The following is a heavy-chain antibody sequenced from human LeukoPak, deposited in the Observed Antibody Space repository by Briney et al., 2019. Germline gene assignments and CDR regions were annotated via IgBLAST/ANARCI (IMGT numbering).Heavy chain of an antibody. CDR2: IYVSGRI. CDR1: GYSISSGYY. Sequence: SETLSLTCTVSGYSISSGYYWGWIRQPPGKGLEWIGRIYVSGRIDYNPSLRSRVTMSVDTSKNQLSLRVRSVTAADTSVYYCARDSGTTGEVKFDPWGQGTLVTVSS. D-gene: IGHD3-10*01. CDR3: ARDSGTTGEVKFDP. V-gene: IGHV4-38-2*02. J-gene: IGHJ5*02.